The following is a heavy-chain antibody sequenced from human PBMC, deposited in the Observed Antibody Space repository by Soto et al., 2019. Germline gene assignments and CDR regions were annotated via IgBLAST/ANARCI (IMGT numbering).Heavy chain of an antibody. CDR1: GFTFSGSA. CDR2: IRSKANRCAT. J-gene: IGHJ6*02. Sequence: GGSLRLSCAASGFTFSGSAMHWVRQASGKGLEWVGRIRSKANRCATAYAASEKGRFTISRDDSKTTAYLQNNILKTEDTAVYYCTRTMNWNDLYYHGMDAWGQGTTVTVSS. D-gene: IGHD1-1*01. V-gene: IGHV3-73*01. CDR3: TRTMNWNDLYYHGMDA.